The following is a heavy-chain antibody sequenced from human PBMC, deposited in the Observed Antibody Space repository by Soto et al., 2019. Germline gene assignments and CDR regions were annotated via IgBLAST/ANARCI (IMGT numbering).Heavy chain of an antibody. CDR2: IYRDGTT. CDR3: ARGHYVDSGY. J-gene: IGHJ4*02. Sequence: EVQLVETGGGLIQPGGSHRLSCAASGFSVSANYMSWVRQAPGKGLEWVSVIYRDGTTFYADSVKGRFTISRDNSQNILSLQMNNLRDEDTAVYYCARGHYVDSGYWGQGALVTVSS. D-gene: IGHD3-16*01. CDR1: GFSVSANY. V-gene: IGHV3-53*02.